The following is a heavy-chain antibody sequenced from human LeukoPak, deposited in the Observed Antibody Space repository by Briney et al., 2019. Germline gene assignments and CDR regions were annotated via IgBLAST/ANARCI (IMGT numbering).Heavy chain of an antibody. J-gene: IGHJ4*02. Sequence: GGSLRLSCAASGFSVSSSYMSWVRQAPGKGLECVSVISRSGSTYYADSVKGRFTISRDNSKNTLYLQMNSLRAEDPAVYYCARDCGGDSDYWGQGTLVTVSS. CDR3: ARDCGGDSDY. D-gene: IGHD4-17*01. CDR1: GFSVSSSY. CDR2: ISRSGST. V-gene: IGHV3-66*01.